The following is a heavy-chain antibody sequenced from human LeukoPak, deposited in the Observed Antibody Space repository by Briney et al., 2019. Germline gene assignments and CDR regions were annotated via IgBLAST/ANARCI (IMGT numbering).Heavy chain of an antibody. CDR2: ISSSSSTI. Sequence: GGSLRLSCAASGFTFSSYSMNWVRQAPGKGLEWVSYISSSSSTIYYADSVKGRFTISRDNAKNSLYLQMNSLRAEDTAVYYCARAYGDGSSSYDAFDIWGQGTMVTVSS. J-gene: IGHJ3*02. CDR1: GFTFSSYS. V-gene: IGHV3-48*01. CDR3: ARAYGDGSSSYDAFDI. D-gene: IGHD6-13*01.